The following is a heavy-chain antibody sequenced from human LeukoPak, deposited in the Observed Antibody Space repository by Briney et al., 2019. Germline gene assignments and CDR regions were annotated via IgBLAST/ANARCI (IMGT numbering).Heavy chain of an antibody. D-gene: IGHD3-22*01. CDR3: ARSSINYDSSGYYFDY. V-gene: IGHV1-69*01. CDR1: GGTFSSYA. Sequence: GASVKVSCKASGGTFSSYAISWVRQAPGQGLEWMGGIIPIFGTANYAQKFQGRVTITADESTSTAYMGLSSLRSEDTAVYYCARSSINYDSSGYYFDYWGQGTLVTVSS. CDR2: IIPIFGTA. J-gene: IGHJ4*02.